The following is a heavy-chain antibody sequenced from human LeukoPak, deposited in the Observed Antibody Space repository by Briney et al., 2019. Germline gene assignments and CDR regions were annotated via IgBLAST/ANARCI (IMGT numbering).Heavy chain of an antibody. Sequence: SETLSLTCTVSGYSVSSGYYWGWIRQPPGKGLEWIGSIYHSGSTYYNPSLKSRVTILVDTSKNHFSLKLSSVTAADTAVYYCARGGDTSGHYYFEYF. CDR2: IYHSGST. CDR1: GYSVSSGYY. J-gene: IGHJ1*01. V-gene: IGHV4-38-2*02. D-gene: IGHD3-22*01. CDR3: ARGGDTSGHYYFEYF.